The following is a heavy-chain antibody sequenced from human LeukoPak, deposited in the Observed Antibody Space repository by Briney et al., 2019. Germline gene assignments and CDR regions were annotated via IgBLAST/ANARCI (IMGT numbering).Heavy chain of an antibody. J-gene: IGHJ5*02. CDR3: ARGRYYDSSGYYRWFDP. CDR1: GGSISSGSYY. CDR2: IYTSGST. Sequence: SETLSLTCTVSGGSISSGSYYWSWIRQPAGKGLEWIGRIYTSGSTNYNPSLKSRVTISVDTSKNQFSLKLSSVTAADTAVYYCARGRYYDSSGYYRWFDPWGQGTLVTVSS. D-gene: IGHD3-22*01. V-gene: IGHV4-61*02.